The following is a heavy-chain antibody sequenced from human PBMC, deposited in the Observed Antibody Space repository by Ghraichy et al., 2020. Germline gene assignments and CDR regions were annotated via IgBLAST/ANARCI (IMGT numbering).Heavy chain of an antibody. V-gene: IGHV3-21*01. J-gene: IGHJ6*02. CDR1: GFTFSSYS. Sequence: GESLNISCAASGFTFSSYSMNWVRQAPGKGLEWVSSISSSSSYIYYADSVKGRFTISRDNAKNSLYLQMNSLRAEDTAVYYCAILFLPAVGPEGYYYYGMDVWGQGTTVTVSS. D-gene: IGHD2-2*01. CDR3: AILFLPAVGPEGYYYYGMDV. CDR2: ISSSSSYI.